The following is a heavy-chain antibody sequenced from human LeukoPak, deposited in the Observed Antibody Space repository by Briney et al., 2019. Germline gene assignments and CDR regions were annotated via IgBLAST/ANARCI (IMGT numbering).Heavy chain of an antibody. CDR3: ARGPTYYYDISEGYFDY. D-gene: IGHD3-22*01. Sequence: GASLRLSCAASGFTVSSNYISWVRQAPGKGLEWVSIIYSGVDTYYANSVKGRFTMSRDNSKNTLYLQMNSLRAEDTAVYYCARGPTYYYDISEGYFDYWGQGTLVTVSS. CDR1: GFTVSSNY. CDR2: IYSGVDT. V-gene: IGHV3-53*01. J-gene: IGHJ4*02.